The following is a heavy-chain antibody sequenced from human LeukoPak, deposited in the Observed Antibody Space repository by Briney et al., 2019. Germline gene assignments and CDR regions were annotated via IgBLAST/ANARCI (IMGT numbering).Heavy chain of an antibody. CDR2: INGGSTYI. D-gene: IGHD4-11*01. J-gene: IGHJ3*02. CDR1: GFTFSSYS. CDR3: AREGKGQYDAVDI. V-gene: IGHV3-21*01. Sequence: GGSLRLSCAASGFTFSSYSMNWVRQAPGKGLEWVSSINGGSTYIYYADSVNGRFTISRANAKNSLYLQINSLRDDATAVYYGAREGKGQYDAVDIWGQGTMVTVSS.